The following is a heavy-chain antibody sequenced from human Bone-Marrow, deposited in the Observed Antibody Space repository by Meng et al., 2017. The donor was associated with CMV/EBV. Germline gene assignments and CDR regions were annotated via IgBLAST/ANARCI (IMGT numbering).Heavy chain of an antibody. V-gene: IGHV4-39*07. J-gene: IGHJ5*02. CDR1: GGSISSSSYY. D-gene: IGHD6-6*01. CDR3: ARGIAARPGWFDP. Sequence: QLPLQGSGPGLVKPSETLSLTCTVSGGSISSSSYYWGWIRQPPGKGLEWIGSIYYSGSTYYNPSLKSRVTISVDTSKNQFSLKLSSVTAADTAVYYCARGIAARPGWFDPWGQGTLVTV. CDR2: IYYSGST.